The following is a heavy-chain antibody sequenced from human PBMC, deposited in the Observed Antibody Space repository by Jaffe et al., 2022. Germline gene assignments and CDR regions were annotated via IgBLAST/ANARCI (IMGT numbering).Heavy chain of an antibody. D-gene: IGHD6-13*01. J-gene: IGHJ5*02. V-gene: IGHV4-61*01. CDR1: GGSVSSGSYY. CDR3: ARDRSGSSSSWYPVGRWFDP. Sequence: QVQLQESGPGLVKPSETLSLTCTVSGGSVSSGSYYWSWIRQPPGKGLEWIGYIYYSGSTNYNPSLKSRVTISVDTSKNQFSLKLSSVTAADTAVYYCARDRSGSSSSWYPVGRWFDPWGQGTLVTVSS. CDR2: IYYSGST.